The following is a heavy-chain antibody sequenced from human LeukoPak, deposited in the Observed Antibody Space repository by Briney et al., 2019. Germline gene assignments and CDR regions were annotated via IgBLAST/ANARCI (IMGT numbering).Heavy chain of an antibody. J-gene: IGHJ4*02. CDR1: GYTFTSYG. CDR2: ISAYNGNT. CDR3: ARKGCSVDRTCPFDY. V-gene: IGHV1-18*01. D-gene: IGHD1-7*01. Sequence: ASVKVFCKASGYTFTSYGIRWVRQAPGQGLEWMGWISAYNGNTNYAQKLQGRVTMTTDTSTSTAYMELRSLRSDDTAVYYCARKGCSVDRTCPFDYWGQGTLVTVSS.